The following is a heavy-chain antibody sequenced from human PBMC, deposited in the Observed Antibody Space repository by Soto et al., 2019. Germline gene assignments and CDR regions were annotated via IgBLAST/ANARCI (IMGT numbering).Heavy chain of an antibody. V-gene: IGHV3-72*01. CDR2: IRNKPNGHTT. D-gene: IGHD2-21*02. J-gene: IGHJ4*02. CDR1: GFTFSGHY. CDR3: STTVITAPLFEY. Sequence: PGGSLRLSCEGSGFTFSGHYMDWVRQAPGKGLEWLCRIRNKPNGHTTAYAASVKGRFTISRDDSKNLVYLQMNSLKSEDTALYYCSTTVITAPLFEYWGQGTLVAVSS.